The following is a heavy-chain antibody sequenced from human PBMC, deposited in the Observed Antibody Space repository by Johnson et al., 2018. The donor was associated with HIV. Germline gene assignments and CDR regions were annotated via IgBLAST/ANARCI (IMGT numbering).Heavy chain of an antibody. CDR1: GFIVSNNY. V-gene: IGHV3-53*01. Sequence: VQLVESGGGLIQPGGSLRLSCAASGFIVSNNYMSWVRQTPGKGLEWVSVIYSGGSTYYADSVKGRFTISRDSSKNTVYLQMNSLRAEDTAIYYCARADSSSSPWMGLDIWGQGTMVTVSS. CDR2: IYSGGST. CDR3: ARADSSSSPWMGLDI. D-gene: IGHD6-13*01. J-gene: IGHJ3*02.